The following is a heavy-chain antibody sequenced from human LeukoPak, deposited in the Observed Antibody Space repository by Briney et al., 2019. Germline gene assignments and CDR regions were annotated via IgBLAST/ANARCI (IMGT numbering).Heavy chain of an antibody. V-gene: IGHV1-18*01. CDR2: ISAYNGNT. J-gene: IGHJ4*02. Sequence: ASVKVSCKASGYDFINYDINWVRQAAGQGLEWMGWISAYNGNTNYAQKLQGRVTMTTDTSTSTAYMELRSLRSDDTAVYYCARVDRSSTSCYRGLDYWGQGTLVTVSS. CDR1: GYDFINYD. CDR3: ARVDRSSTSCYRGLDY. D-gene: IGHD2-2*02.